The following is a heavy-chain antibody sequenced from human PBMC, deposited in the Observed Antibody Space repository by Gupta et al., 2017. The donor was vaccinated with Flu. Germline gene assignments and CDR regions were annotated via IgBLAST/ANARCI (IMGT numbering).Heavy chain of an antibody. V-gene: IGHV3-23*01. J-gene: IGHJ4*02. Sequence: EVQLLESGGGLVQPGGSLRLSCAASGFTFSSYAMSWVAQAPGKGLEWVSAISGSGGSTYYADSVKGRFTISRDNSKNTLYLQMNSLRAEDTAVYYCAKDLRLLLLAAAGPDYWGQGTLVTVSS. CDR1: GFTFSSYA. D-gene: IGHD6-13*01. CDR3: AKDLRLLLLAAAGPDY. CDR2: ISGSGGST.